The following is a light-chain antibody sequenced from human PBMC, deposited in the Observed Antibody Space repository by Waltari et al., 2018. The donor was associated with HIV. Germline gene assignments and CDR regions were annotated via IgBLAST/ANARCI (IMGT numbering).Light chain of an antibody. CDR2: NNH. Sequence: QSVLTQPPSVSATPGQKVTISCSGSSSNIATNYVSWYQHFPGTAPKVLIYNNHKRSSGIPDRFSGSKSGTSATLDISGLQTGDEAHYYCGTWDTSLSAWIFGTGTKVTVL. CDR1: SSNIATNY. V-gene: IGLV1-51*01. J-gene: IGLJ1*01. CDR3: GTWDTSLSAWI.